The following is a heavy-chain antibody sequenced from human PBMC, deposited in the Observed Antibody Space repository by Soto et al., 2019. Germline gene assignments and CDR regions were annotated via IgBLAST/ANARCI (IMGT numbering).Heavy chain of an antibody. CDR3: ARVGPAHYYDSSGYYSPLDY. J-gene: IGHJ4*02. D-gene: IGHD3-22*01. CDR2: ISPMFGTA. CDR1: GDTFSSYA. V-gene: IGHV1-69*12. Sequence: QVQLVQSGAEVKKPGSSVKVSCKASGDTFSSYAINWVRQAPGQGLEWMGGISPMFGTANYAQKFKGSVTITAGESTSALYMELSSLRSEDMAVYYCARVGPAHYYDSSGYYSPLDYWGQGTLVTVSS.